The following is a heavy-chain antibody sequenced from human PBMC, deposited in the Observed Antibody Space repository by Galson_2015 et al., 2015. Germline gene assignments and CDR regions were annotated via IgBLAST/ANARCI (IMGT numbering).Heavy chain of an antibody. D-gene: IGHD2-2*01. CDR2: INPMFDVA. J-gene: IGHJ5*02. CDR3: ANQSTSSVGNWFDP. V-gene: IGHV1-69*04. Sequence: SVKVSCKASGGTLNSHAISWVRQAPGQGLEWMGRINPMFDVADYPQKLQDRVTITADKPTNTVYLELSNLRSEDTAVYFCANQSTSSVGNWFDPWGQGTLVTVSS. CDR1: GGTLNSHA.